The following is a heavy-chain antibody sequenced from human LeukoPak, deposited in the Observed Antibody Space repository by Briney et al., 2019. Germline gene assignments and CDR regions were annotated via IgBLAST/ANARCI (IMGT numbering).Heavy chain of an antibody. CDR1: GFTFSSDA. CDR3: AKPPVTTVTTGFDY. CDR2: ISDSGGST. D-gene: IGHD4-11*01. Sequence: GRSLRLSCAASGFTFSSDAMSWVRQAPGKGLEWVSAISDSGGSTYYADSVKGRFTISRDNSKNTLYLQMISLRAEDTAVYYCAKPPVTTVTTGFDYWGQGTLVTVSS. V-gene: IGHV3-23*01. J-gene: IGHJ4*02.